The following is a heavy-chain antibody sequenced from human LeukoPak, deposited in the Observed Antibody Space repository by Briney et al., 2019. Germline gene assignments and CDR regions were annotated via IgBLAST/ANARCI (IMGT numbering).Heavy chain of an antibody. V-gene: IGHV1-2*02. CDR1: GYTFTGSY. D-gene: IGHD1-1*01. J-gene: IGHJ1*01. Sequence: ASVKVSCKASGYTFTGSYMHWVRQVSGQGLEWMGWMNPNSGGTNYAQKFQGRVTMTRDTSISTAYMELSNLRSDDTAMYYCAVGHWFQHWGQGTLVTVSS. CDR3: AVGHWFQH. CDR2: MNPNSGGT.